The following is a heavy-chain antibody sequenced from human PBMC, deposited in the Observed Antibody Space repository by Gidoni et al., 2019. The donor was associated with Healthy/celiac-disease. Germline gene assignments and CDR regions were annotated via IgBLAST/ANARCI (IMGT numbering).Heavy chain of an antibody. Sequence: QVQLVQSGAEVKKPGASVKVSCKVSGYTLTELSMHWVRQAPGKGLEWMGGFDPEDGETIYAQKFQGRVTMTEDTSTDTAYMELSSLRSEDTAVYYCATDRGYCSSTSCPSDAFDIWGQGTMVTVSS. CDR1: GYTLTELS. D-gene: IGHD2-2*01. V-gene: IGHV1-24*01. CDR3: ATDRGYCSSTSCPSDAFDI. J-gene: IGHJ3*02. CDR2: FDPEDGET.